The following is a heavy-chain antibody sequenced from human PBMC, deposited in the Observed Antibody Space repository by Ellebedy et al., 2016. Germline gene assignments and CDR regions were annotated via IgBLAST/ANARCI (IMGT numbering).Heavy chain of an antibody. V-gene: IGHV2-5*01. CDR1: GFPLRTSGVA. CDR3: AHSARYYDFLTGFYSLFDY. D-gene: IGHD3-9*01. CDR2: VYWNDDN. J-gene: IGHJ4*02. Sequence: SGPTLVXPTQTLTLTCTFSGFPLRTSGVAVGWIRQPPGKALECLALVYWNDDNYYSPSLRSRLTITKDTSRNRVVLTMTNMDPVDTATYYCAHSARYYDFLTGFYSLFDYWGQGTLVTVSS.